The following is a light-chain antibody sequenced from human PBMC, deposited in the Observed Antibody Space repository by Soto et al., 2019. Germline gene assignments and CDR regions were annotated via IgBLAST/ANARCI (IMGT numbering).Light chain of an antibody. V-gene: IGKV4-1*01. J-gene: IGKJ4*01. CDR2: WAS. CDR1: QSVLYDSNNHNY. Sequence: DIVLTQSPDSLAVSLGERATINCKSSQSVLYDSNNHNYLAWYQQKPGQSPKLLIFWASIRESGVPDRFSGSWSGTDFTLTISSLQAEDVAVYYCQQYSSIPLTFGGGTKVEIK. CDR3: QQYSSIPLT.